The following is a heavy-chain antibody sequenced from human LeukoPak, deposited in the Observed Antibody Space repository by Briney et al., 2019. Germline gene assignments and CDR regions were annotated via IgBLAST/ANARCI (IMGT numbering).Heavy chain of an antibody. CDR3: ARGRPSDY. J-gene: IGHJ4*02. CDR1: GNTFTDFG. CDR2: ISAYNGDT. V-gene: IGHV1-18*01. Sequence: ASVKVSCKTSGNTFTDFGMSCVRQAPGQGLEWMGWISAYNGDTNYAHNLQGRVTMTTDTSTSTAYIELRSLRSDDTAVYYCARGRPSDYWGQGTPVTVSS.